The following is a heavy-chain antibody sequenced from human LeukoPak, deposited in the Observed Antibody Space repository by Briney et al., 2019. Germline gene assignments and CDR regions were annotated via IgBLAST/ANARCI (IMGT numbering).Heavy chain of an antibody. J-gene: IGHJ5*02. CDR1: GGSFSSYY. CDR2: IYYSGST. CDR3: ARGGYYYDSSVNNWFDP. V-gene: IGHV4-59*01. Sequence: SETLSLTCAVYGGSFSSYYWSWIRQPPGKGLEWIGYIYYSGSTNYNPSLKSRVTISVDTSKNQFSLKLSSVTAADTAVYYCARGGYYYDSSVNNWFDPWGQGTLVTVSS. D-gene: IGHD3-22*01.